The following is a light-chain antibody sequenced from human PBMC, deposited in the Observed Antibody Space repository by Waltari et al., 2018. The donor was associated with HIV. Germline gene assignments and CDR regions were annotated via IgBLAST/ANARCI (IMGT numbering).Light chain of an antibody. Sequence: EIVLAQSPGTLSSSPGERAILSCRASQSVNSGYLAWYQQKPGQAPRLLIFDTSRRASGIPDRFSGSGSGTDFTLTISSLEPEDFAVYYCQQYGNSPPCTFGQGTKLEIK. CDR2: DTS. V-gene: IGKV3-20*01. CDR1: QSVNSGY. J-gene: IGKJ2*02. CDR3: QQYGNSPPCT.